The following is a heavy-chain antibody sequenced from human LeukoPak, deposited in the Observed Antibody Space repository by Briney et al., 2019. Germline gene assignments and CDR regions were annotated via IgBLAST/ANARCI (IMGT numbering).Heavy chain of an antibody. Sequence: GASVKVSCKASGYTFAGYYMHWVRQAPGQGLEWMGRINPNSGGTNYAQKFQGRVTMTRDTSISTAYMELSRLRSDDTAVYYCARDLGEWSYYFDHWGQGTLVTVSS. CDR2: INPNSGGT. V-gene: IGHV1-2*06. CDR3: ARDLGEWSYYFDH. J-gene: IGHJ4*02. CDR1: GYTFAGYY. D-gene: IGHD3-16*01.